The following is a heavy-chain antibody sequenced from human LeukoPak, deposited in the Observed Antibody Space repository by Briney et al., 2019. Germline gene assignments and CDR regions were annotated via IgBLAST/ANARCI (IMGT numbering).Heavy chain of an antibody. V-gene: IGHV3-15*07. J-gene: IGHJ6*02. CDR3: TTAPYYYDSSGYYYELYYYYGMDV. CDR1: GFTFSNAW. CDR2: IKSKTDGGTT. D-gene: IGHD3-22*01. Sequence: PGGSLRLSCAASGFTFSNAWMNWVRQAPGKGLECVGRIKSKTDGGTTDYAAPVKGRFTISRDDSKNTLYLQMNSLKTEDTAVYYCTTAPYYYDSSGYYYELYYYYGMDVWGQGTTVTVSS.